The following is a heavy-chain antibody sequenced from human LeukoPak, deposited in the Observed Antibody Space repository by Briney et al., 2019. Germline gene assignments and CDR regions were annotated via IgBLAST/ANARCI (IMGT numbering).Heavy chain of an antibody. J-gene: IGHJ4*02. D-gene: IGHD6-13*01. CDR1: GYTFTGYY. Sequence: GASVKVSCKASGYTFTGYYMHWVRQAPGQGLEWMGWINPNSGGTNYAQKFQGRVTMTRDTSISTAYMELSRLRSDDTAVYYCARDLPKQQPVRNFDYWGQGTLVTVSS. V-gene: IGHV1-2*02. CDR3: ARDLPKQQPVRNFDY. CDR2: INPNSGGT.